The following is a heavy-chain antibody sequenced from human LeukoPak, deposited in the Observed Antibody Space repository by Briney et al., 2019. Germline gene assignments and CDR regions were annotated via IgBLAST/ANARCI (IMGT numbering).Heavy chain of an antibody. Sequence: SGPTLVKPTQTLTLTCTFSGFSLSTSGVGVGWIRQPPGKALEWLALIYWSDDKRYSPSLKSRLTITKDTSKNQVVLTMTNMDPVDTATYYCAHKGDDFWTFDYWGQGTLVTVSS. D-gene: IGHD3-3*01. CDR1: GFSLSTSGVG. V-gene: IGHV2-5*01. CDR2: IYWSDDK. J-gene: IGHJ4*02. CDR3: AHKGDDFWTFDY.